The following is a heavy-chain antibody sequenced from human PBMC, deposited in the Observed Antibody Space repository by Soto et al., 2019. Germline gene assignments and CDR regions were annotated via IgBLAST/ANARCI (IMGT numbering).Heavy chain of an antibody. J-gene: IGHJ4*02. CDR2: IMQDGSQK. Sequence: GGSLRLSCEASGFTFSAYWMSWVRQAPGKGLEWAANIMQDGSQKYLVDSVKGRFTISRDNAKNSLYLQMNSLRAEDTAVYYCARGHRGIDYWGQGTLVTVSS. CDR3: ARGHRGIDY. CDR1: GFTFSAYW. V-gene: IGHV3-7*01.